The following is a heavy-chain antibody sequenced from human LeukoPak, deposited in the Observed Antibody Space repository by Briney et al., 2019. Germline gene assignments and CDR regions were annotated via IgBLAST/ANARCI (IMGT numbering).Heavy chain of an antibody. CDR1: GFTFSSYA. CDR3: AKSGSYYVSYFDY. Sequence: GGSLRLSCAASGFTFSSYAMSWVRQAPGKGLEWVSAISGRGGSTYYADSVKGRFTISRDNSKNTLYLQMNSLRAEDTAVYYCAKSGSYYVSYFDYWGQGTLVTVSS. D-gene: IGHD3-10*01. CDR2: ISGRGGST. J-gene: IGHJ4*02. V-gene: IGHV3-23*01.